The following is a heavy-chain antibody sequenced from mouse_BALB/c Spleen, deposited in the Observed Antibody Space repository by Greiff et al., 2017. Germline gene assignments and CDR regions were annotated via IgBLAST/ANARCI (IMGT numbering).Heavy chain of an antibody. Sequence: EVQGVESGGGLVKPGGSLKLSCAASGFAFSSYDMSWVRQTPEKRLEWVAYISSGGGSTYYADTVKGRFTISRDNPKNTLFLQMTSLRSEDTAMYYCARYYRYDVDNDFDYGGQGTTLTVSS. V-gene: IGHV5-12-1*01. D-gene: IGHD2-14*01. CDR1: GFAFSSYD. CDR2: ISSGGGST. J-gene: IGHJ2*01. CDR3: ARYYRYDVDNDFDY.